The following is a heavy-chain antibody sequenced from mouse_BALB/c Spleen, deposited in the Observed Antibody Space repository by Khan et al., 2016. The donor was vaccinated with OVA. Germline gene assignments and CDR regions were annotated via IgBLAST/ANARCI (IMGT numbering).Heavy chain of an antibody. CDR3: ARSDI. J-gene: IGHJ2*01. D-gene: IGHD1-3*01. CDR1: RFTISSYG. V-gene: IGHV5-6-3*01. Sequence: EVELVESGGGIVQPGGSLTRSCAASRFTISSYGMSSVRQTPDKRLELVATIDSNGGSTDYPDRVKRRFTISGNNAKNALYLKMSSLKAEETAKYYCARSDIWGQGTTLTVSS. CDR2: IDSNGGST.